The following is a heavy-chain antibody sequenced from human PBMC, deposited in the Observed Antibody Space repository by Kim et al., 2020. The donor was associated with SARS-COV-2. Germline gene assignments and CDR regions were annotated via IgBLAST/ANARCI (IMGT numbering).Heavy chain of an antibody. CDR2: ISLGLGTI. V-gene: IGHV3-48*02. J-gene: IGHJ6*02. D-gene: IGHD3-10*01. CDR1: GFTFSAYS. CDR3: TRDGARGYDMDV. Sequence: GGSLRLSCAASGFTFSAYSMNWVRQAPGKGLEWVSFISLGLGTIYYADSVKGRFTISRDDAKNSLFLQMNSLRDEDMGVYYCTRDGARGYDMDVWGQGTTVTVSS.